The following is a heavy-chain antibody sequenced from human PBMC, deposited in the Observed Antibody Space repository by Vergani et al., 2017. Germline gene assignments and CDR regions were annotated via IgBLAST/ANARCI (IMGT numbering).Heavy chain of an antibody. D-gene: IGHD1-26*01. Sequence: QVQLVQSGAEVKKPGSSVKVSCKASGGTFSSYAISWVRQAPGQGLEWMGGIIPIFGTANYAQKFQGRVTITADESTSKAYIELSSLRSEDTAVYYCARALHIYRLVGANIYYFDYWGQGTLVTVSS. V-gene: IGHV1-69*01. CDR2: IIPIFGTA. J-gene: IGHJ4*02. CDR3: ARALHIYRLVGANIYYFDY. CDR1: GGTFSSYA.